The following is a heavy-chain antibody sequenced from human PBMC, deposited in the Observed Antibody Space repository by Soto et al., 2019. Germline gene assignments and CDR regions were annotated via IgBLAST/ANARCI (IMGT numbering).Heavy chain of an antibody. CDR2: ISYDGSNK. D-gene: IGHD5-12*01. Sequence: QVQLVESGGGVVQPGRSLRLSCAASGFTFSSYGMHWVRQAPGKGLEWVAVISYDGSNKYYADYVKGRFTISRDNSKNTLYLQMNSLRAEDTAVYYCAKDLLEATIDYWGQGTLVTVSS. V-gene: IGHV3-30*18. J-gene: IGHJ4*02. CDR3: AKDLLEATIDY. CDR1: GFTFSSYG.